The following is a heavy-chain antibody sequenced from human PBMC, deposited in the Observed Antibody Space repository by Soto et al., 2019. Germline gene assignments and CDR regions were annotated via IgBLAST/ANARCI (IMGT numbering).Heavy chain of an antibody. Sequence: PAVSLILSCASSGFTFSSYWMHWVRQAPGKGLVWVSRIDGDGSSTTYADSVKGRFTISRDDAKNTLYLQMNSLRAEDTAVYYCTRGGYHDFWSGSQVVFDIWGQGTMVTVSS. CDR1: GFTFSSYW. CDR3: TRGGYHDFWSGSQVVFDI. D-gene: IGHD3-3*01. J-gene: IGHJ3*02. CDR2: IDGDGSST. V-gene: IGHV3-74*01.